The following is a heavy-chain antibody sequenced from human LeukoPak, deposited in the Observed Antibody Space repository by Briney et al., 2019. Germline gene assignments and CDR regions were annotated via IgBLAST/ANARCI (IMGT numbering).Heavy chain of an antibody. CDR2: IYYSGST. CDR3: ARGEAVAGKNFDY. D-gene: IGHD6-19*01. V-gene: IGHV4-59*01. CDR1: GGSISSYY. J-gene: IGHJ4*02. Sequence: SETLSLTCTVSGGSISSYYWSWIRQPPGKGLEWIGYIYYSGSTNYNPSLKSRVTISVDTSKHQFSLKLSSVTAAHTDVYYCARGEAVAGKNFDYWGQGPLVTVSS.